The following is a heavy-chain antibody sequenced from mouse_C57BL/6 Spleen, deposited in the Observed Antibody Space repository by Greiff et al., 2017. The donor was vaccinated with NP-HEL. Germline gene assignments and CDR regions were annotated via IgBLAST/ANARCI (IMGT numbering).Heavy chain of an antibody. CDR3: ARRDSNYYYFDY. CDR2: IDPSDSET. J-gene: IGHJ2*01. CDR1: GYTFTSYW. D-gene: IGHD2-5*01. V-gene: IGHV1-52*01. Sequence: QVQLQQPGAELVRPGSSVKLSCKASGYTFTSYWMHWVKQRPIQGLEWIGNIDPSDSETHYNQKFKDKATLTVDKSSSTAYMQLSSLTSEDSAVYYCARRDSNYYYFDYWGQGTTLTVSS.